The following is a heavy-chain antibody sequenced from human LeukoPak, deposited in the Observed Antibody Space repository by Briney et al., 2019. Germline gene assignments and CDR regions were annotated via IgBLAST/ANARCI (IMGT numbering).Heavy chain of an antibody. CDR2: IYTSGST. Sequence: PSETLSLTCTVSGGSISSYYWSWIRQPAGKGLEWIGRIYTSGSTNYNPSLKSRVTISADTSKNQFSLKLSSVTAADTAVYYCAREQSYYDSSGYYYGAFDIWGQGTMVTVSS. V-gene: IGHV4-4*07. J-gene: IGHJ3*02. CDR3: AREQSYYDSSGYYYGAFDI. CDR1: GGSISSYY. D-gene: IGHD3-22*01.